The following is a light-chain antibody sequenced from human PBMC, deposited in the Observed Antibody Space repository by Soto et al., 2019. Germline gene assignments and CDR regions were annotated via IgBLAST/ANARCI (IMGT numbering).Light chain of an antibody. CDR1: QSISSW. CDR2: DAS. CDR3: LQDYNYPIN. Sequence: ILMTHSPATLSVSPWERATLSCRASQSISSWLAWYQQKPGKAPKLLIYDASSLESGVPSRFSGSGSGTDFTLTISSLQPEDFAAYYCLQDYNYPINFGQGTRLEIK. V-gene: IGKV1-5*01. J-gene: IGKJ5*01.